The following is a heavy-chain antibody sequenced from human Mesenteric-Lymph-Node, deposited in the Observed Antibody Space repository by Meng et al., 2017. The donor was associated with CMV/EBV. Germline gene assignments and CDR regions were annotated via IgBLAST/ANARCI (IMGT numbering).Heavy chain of an antibody. J-gene: IGHJ6*02. CDR3: TREYSSSSWVYYYYGMDV. CDR1: GFTFSNAW. Sequence: GESLKISCAASGFTFSNAWMSWVRQAPGKGLEWVGRIKSKTDGGTTDYAAPVKGRFTISRDDSTNTLYLQMNSLKTEDTAVYYCTREYSSSSWVYYYYGMDVWGQGTTVTVSS. D-gene: IGHD6-6*01. V-gene: IGHV3-15*01. CDR2: IKSKTDGGTT.